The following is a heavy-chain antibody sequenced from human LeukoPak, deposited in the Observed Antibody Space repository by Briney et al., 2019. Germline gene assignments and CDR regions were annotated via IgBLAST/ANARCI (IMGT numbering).Heavy chain of an antibody. Sequence: SMKVSFKASGGTFSSYAISWVRQAPGQGLEWMGGIIPIFGTANYAQKFQGRVTITADESTSTAYMELSSLRSEDTAVYYCARHYGSGSYSPNYYFDYWGQGTLVTVSS. CDR3: ARHYGSGSYSPNYYFDY. CDR2: IIPIFGTA. D-gene: IGHD3-10*01. J-gene: IGHJ4*02. V-gene: IGHV1-69*13. CDR1: GGTFSSYA.